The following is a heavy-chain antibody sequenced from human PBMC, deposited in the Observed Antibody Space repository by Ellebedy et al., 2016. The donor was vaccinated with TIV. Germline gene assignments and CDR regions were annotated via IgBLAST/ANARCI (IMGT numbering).Heavy chain of an antibody. CDR3: GRAREPGPFAYYYYGMDV. J-gene: IGHJ6*02. D-gene: IGHD1-1*01. Sequence: GESLKISCAASGFTFSTYAMNWVRQAPGKGLEWISGISGSGGVTYYADSVRGRITISRDNSKNTLYLQMNSLRGDDTAVYFCGRAREPGPFAYYYYGMDVWGQGTTVTVSS. V-gene: IGHV3-23*01. CDR2: ISGSGGVT. CDR1: GFTFSTYA.